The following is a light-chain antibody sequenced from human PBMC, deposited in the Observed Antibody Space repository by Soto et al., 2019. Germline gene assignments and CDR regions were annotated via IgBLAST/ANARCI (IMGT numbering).Light chain of an antibody. V-gene: IGLV2-11*01. CDR1: NSDVGTFYF. CDR3: CSYAGSYTYV. J-gene: IGLJ1*01. CDR2: DVT. Sequence: QSVLTQPRSVSRSPGQSVTISCTGTNSDVGTFYFVSWYQQYPDKGPKLIIYDVTERPSGVPDRFSGSKSGNTASLTISGLQAEDEADYYCCSYAGSYTYVFGSGTKVTVL.